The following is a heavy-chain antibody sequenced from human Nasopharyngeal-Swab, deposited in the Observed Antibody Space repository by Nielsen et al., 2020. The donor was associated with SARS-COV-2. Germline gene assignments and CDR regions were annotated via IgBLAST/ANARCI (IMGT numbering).Heavy chain of an antibody. CDR1: GYTFTSYD. J-gene: IGHJ3*02. CDR2: MKPNSGVT. V-gene: IGHV1-2*02. CDR3: ARDRSTTGWNDAFDI. D-gene: IGHD1-1*01. Sequence: ASVKVSCMASGYTFTSYDINWVRQDPGQGVEWMGWMKPNSGVTNYAQNFQGRVTMASDTSSNTAYMELSRLTSDDTAVYFCARDRSTTGWNDAFDIWGQGTVVTVSS.